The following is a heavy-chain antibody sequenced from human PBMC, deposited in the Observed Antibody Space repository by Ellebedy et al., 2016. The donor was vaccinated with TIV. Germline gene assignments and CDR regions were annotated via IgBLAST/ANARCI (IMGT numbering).Heavy chain of an antibody. Sequence: GESLKISCTGSGYSFTSYWIGSVCQLPGKGLEWMGIIYPGDSDTKYSPSLQGQVTISADKSISTAYLQWSSLKASDTDMYYCARGRHYYDSSGYYGGDYWGQGTLVTVSS. CDR2: IYPGDSDT. D-gene: IGHD3-22*01. V-gene: IGHV5-51*01. CDR3: ARGRHYYDSSGYYGGDY. CDR1: GYSFTSYW. J-gene: IGHJ4*02.